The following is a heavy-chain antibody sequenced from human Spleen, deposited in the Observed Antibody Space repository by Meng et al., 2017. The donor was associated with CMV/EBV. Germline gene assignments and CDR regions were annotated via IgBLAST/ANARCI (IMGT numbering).Heavy chain of an antibody. CDR1: GYTFVDFY. J-gene: IGHJ4*02. Sequence: KASGYTFVDFYMHWVRQAPGQGLEWVGWINPNSGGTNIAQKFQGRVTMTRDTSIGTAYMELSRLTSDDTALYYCARVGYDSSGYRAYWGQGSLVTVSS. CDR3: ARVGYDSSGYRAY. V-gene: IGHV1-2*02. D-gene: IGHD3-22*01. CDR2: INPNSGGT.